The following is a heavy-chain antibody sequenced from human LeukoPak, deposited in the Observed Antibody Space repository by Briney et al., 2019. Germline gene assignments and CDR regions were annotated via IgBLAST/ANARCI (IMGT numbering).Heavy chain of an antibody. CDR2: ISSSASTI. CDR1: GFTFSGYE. Sequence: GGSLRLSCAASGFTFSGYEMNWVRQAPGKGLEWVSYISSSASTIYYAESVKGRFTISRDNAKNSLYLQMNSLRAEDTAVYYCAREGCSSTSCYDYWGQGTLVTVSS. CDR3: AREGCSSTSCYDY. J-gene: IGHJ4*02. D-gene: IGHD2-2*01. V-gene: IGHV3-48*03.